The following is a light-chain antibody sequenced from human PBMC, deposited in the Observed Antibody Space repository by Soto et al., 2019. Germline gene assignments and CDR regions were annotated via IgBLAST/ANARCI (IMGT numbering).Light chain of an antibody. CDR1: QSVSSSY. CDR2: GAS. CDR3: QQYHTSPLT. V-gene: IGKV3-20*01. J-gene: IGKJ1*01. Sequence: EIVLTHSPGTLALSPCERAPFSCSASQSVSSSYIAWYQQKRGQAPRRLIYGASIRATGIPDRFSGSGSGTDFTLTISRLEPEDFALYYCQQYHTSPLTFGQGTKVDIK.